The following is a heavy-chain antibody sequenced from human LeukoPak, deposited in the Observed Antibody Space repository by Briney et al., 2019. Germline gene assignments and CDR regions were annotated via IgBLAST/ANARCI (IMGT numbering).Heavy chain of an antibody. J-gene: IGHJ6*03. Sequence: PGGSLRLSCTASGFTFNTYSMNWVRQAPGRGLEWVSFITSDSSEIYYADSLKGRFTISRDNARNSLFLQVNSLRAEETAVYYCARVSTGPFYFYNYMDVWGKGTTVTVSS. CDR3: ARVSTGPFYFYNYMDV. CDR1: GFTFNTYS. V-gene: IGHV3-21*01. CDR2: ITSDSSEI. D-gene: IGHD1-1*01.